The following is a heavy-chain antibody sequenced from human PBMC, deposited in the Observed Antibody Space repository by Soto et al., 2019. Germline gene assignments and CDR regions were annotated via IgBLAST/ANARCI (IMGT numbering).Heavy chain of an antibody. D-gene: IGHD1-26*01. CDR1: GFTISSHW. Sequence: EVQLVESGGGLVQTGGSLRLSCAASGFTISSHWMHWVRQAPGKGLVWVSRINSDGSSTSYADSVKGRFIISRDNAKNTLYLQMNILRAEDTAVYYCVRSDSGTYGCLDPWVQGILVTVSS. CDR3: VRSDSGTYGCLDP. J-gene: IGHJ5*02. V-gene: IGHV3-74*01. CDR2: INSDGSST.